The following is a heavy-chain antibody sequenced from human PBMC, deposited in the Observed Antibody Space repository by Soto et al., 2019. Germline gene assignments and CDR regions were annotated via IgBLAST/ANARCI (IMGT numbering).Heavy chain of an antibody. CDR1: GYTFTSYG. Sequence: GASVKVSCKASGYTFTSYGISWVRQAPGQGLEWMGWISAYNGNTNYAQKLQGRVTMTTDTSTSTAYMELRSLRSDDTAVYYCAGPPTVTIRERYYYGMDVWGQGTTVTVSS. CDR2: ISAYNGNT. V-gene: IGHV1-18*04. D-gene: IGHD4-17*01. J-gene: IGHJ6*02. CDR3: AGPPTVTIRERYYYGMDV.